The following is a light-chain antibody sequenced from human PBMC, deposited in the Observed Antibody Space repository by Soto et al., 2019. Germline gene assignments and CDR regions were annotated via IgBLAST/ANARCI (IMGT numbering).Light chain of an antibody. CDR2: DAS. Sequence: EIVLTQSPATLSLSPGERATLSCRASQSVSSYLAWYQQKPGQAPRLLIYDASNRATGIPARFSGSGSGTDFTLTISSLEPEDFAVYYCQQRSNWLVYTFGQGTKVDI. CDR3: QQRSNWLVYT. V-gene: IGKV3-11*01. J-gene: IGKJ2*01. CDR1: QSVSSY.